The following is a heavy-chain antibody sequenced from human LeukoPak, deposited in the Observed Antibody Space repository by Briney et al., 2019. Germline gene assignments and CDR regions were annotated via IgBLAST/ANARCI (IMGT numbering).Heavy chain of an antibody. V-gene: IGHV4-61*02. CDR2: IYTSGST. Sequence: PSETLSLTCTVSGGSISSGSYYWTWIRQPAWKGLEWIGRIYTSGSTNYNPSLKSRVTISVDTSKNQFSLNLSSVTAADTAMYYCARGRTVAGFDYWGQGTLVTVSS. CDR1: GGSISSGSYY. CDR3: ARGRTVAGFDY. D-gene: IGHD6-19*01. J-gene: IGHJ4*02.